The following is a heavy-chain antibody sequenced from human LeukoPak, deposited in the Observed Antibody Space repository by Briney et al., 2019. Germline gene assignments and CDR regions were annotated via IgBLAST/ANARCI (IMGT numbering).Heavy chain of an antibody. J-gene: IGHJ4*02. Sequence: GESLKISCKGSGYSFTSYWIGWVRQMPGKGLEWSGINYPGDSDTRYSPSFQGQVSISADKSISTAYLQWSSLKASDTAMYYCARLRGCSSTSCYAADYWGQGTLVTVSS. D-gene: IGHD2-2*01. V-gene: IGHV5-51*01. CDR3: ARLRGCSSTSCYAADY. CDR2: NYPGDSDT. CDR1: GYSFTSYW.